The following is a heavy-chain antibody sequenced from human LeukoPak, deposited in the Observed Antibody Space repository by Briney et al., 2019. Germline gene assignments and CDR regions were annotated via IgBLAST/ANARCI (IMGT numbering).Heavy chain of an antibody. CDR3: ARASGYNGVDY. CDR2: IYHSGST. J-gene: IGHJ4*02. Sequence: SETLSLTCTVSGGSISSSTYYWGCIRQPPVKGLEWIGSIYHSGSTYYNPSLKSRVTISVDTSRNQFSLKLSSVTAADTAVYYCARASGYNGVDYWGQGTLVTVSS. V-gene: IGHV4-39*07. CDR1: GGSISSSTYY. D-gene: IGHD5-12*01.